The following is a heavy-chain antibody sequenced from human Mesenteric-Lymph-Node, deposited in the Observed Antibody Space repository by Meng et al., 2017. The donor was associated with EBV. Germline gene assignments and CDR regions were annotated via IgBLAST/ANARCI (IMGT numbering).Heavy chain of an antibody. D-gene: IGHD4-17*01. CDR2: VYFSGST. V-gene: IGHV4-61*01. CDR1: GGSVSSGSYY. CDR3: ARDTNGDYGWVDP. J-gene: IGHJ5*02. Sequence: QVQLQESGPGLVKPSXXLXLTCIXSGGSVSSGSYYWSWIRQPPGKGLESIGYVYFSGSTNYNPSLKSRVTISVDTSKNQFSLKMNSVTAADTAVYYCARDTNGDYGWVDPWGQGTMVTVSS.